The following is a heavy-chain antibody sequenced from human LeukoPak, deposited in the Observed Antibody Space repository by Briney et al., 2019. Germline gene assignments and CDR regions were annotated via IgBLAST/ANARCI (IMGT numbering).Heavy chain of an antibody. D-gene: IGHD6-19*01. V-gene: IGHV7-4-1*02. CDR1: GYTFTNFG. CDR2: INTNTGNP. Sequence: ASVKVSCKASGYTFTNFGISWVRQAPGQGLEWMGWINTNTGNPTYAQGFTGRFVFSLDTSVSTAYLQISSLKAEDTAVYYCARVGSGGWHDAFDIWGQGTMVTVSS. J-gene: IGHJ3*02. CDR3: ARVGSGGWHDAFDI.